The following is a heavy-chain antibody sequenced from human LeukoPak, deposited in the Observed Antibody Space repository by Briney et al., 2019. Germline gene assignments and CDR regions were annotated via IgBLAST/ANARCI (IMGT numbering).Heavy chain of an antibody. V-gene: IGHV3-30*18. J-gene: IGHJ4*02. D-gene: IGHD4-23*01. CDR3: AKPLDTVVPFH. CDR2: ISYDGSNK. Sequence: GRSLRLSCAASGFTFSSYGMHWVRQAPGKGLEWVAVISYDGSNKYYADSVKGRFTISRDNSKNTLYLQMNSLRAEDTAVYYCAKPLDTVVPFHWGQGTLVTVSS. CDR1: GFTFSSYG.